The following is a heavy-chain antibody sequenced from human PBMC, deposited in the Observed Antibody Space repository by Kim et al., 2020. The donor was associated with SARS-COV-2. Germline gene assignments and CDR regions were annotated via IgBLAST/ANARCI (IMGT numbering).Heavy chain of an antibody. CDR1: GGSISSGGYY. V-gene: IGHV4-31*03. CDR2: IYYSGST. D-gene: IGHD3-22*01. CDR3: ARGPPGYYDSSGYKKDYYGMDV. Sequence: SETLSLTCTVSGGSISSGGYYWSWIRQHPGKGLEWIGYIYYSGSTYYNPSLKSRVTISVDTSKNQFSLKLSSVTAADTAVYYCARGPPGYYDSSGYKKDYYGMDVWGQGTTVTVSS. J-gene: IGHJ6*02.